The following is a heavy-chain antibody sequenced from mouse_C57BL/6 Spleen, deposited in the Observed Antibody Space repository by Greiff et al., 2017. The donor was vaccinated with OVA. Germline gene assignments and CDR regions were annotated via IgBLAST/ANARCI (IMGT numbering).Heavy chain of an antibody. CDR1: GYTFTSYT. Sequence: QVQLQQSGAELARPGASVKMSCKASGYTFTSYTMHWVKQRPGQGLEWIGYINPSSGYTKYNQKFKDKATLTADKSSSTAYMQLSSLTSEDTAVYYCARDSSGYFDYWGQGTTLTVSS. CDR2: INPSSGYT. J-gene: IGHJ2*01. CDR3: ARDSSGYFDY. V-gene: IGHV1-4*01. D-gene: IGHD3-2*02.